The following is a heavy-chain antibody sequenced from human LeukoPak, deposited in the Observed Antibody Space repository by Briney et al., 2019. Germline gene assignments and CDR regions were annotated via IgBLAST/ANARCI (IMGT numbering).Heavy chain of an antibody. Sequence: SETLSLTCTVSGGSISSSSYYWGWIRQPPGKGLEWIGSIYYSGSTYYNPSLKSRVTISVDTSKNQFSLKLSSVTAADTAVYYCARVYYYGSGSYYSPYNWFDPWGQGTLVTVSS. V-gene: IGHV4-39*01. J-gene: IGHJ5*02. D-gene: IGHD3-10*01. CDR1: GGSISSSSYY. CDR2: IYYSGST. CDR3: ARVYYYGSGSYYSPYNWFDP.